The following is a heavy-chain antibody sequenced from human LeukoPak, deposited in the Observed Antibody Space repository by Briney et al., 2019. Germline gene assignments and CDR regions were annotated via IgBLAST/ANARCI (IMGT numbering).Heavy chain of an antibody. V-gene: IGHV3-66*02. CDR1: GFTVMNNY. Sequence: GGSLRLSCAASGFTVMNNYMNWVRQAPGKGLERVSVICSGGNTYYADSVKGRFTISRDNSKNTLYLQMNSLRSEDTAVYYCVRESSGDAFDIWGQGTMVTVSS. CDR2: ICSGGNT. CDR3: VRESSGDAFDI. J-gene: IGHJ3*02.